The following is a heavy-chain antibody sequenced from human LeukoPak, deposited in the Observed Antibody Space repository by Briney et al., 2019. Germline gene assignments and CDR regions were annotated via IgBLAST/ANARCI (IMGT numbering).Heavy chain of an antibody. CDR1: GYTFTGYY. Sequence: ASVKVSCKASGYTFTGYYMHWVRQAPGQGLEWMGWINPNSGDTKYSQKLQGRVTMTRDTSISTAYMELSRLRSDDTAAYYCATQRGSYLWGTDFDYWGQETLVTVSS. CDR3: ATQRGSYLWGTDFDY. D-gene: IGHD3-16*01. CDR2: INPNSGDT. V-gene: IGHV1-2*02. J-gene: IGHJ4*02.